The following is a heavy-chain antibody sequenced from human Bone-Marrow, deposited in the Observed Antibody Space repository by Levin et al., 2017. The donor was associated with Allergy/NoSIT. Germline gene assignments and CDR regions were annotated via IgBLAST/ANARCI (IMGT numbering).Heavy chain of an antibody. D-gene: IGHD4-17*01. CDR3: AKDGVRGDYVGFVDN. CDR2: ISFDGTSE. Sequence: GGSLRLSCAASGFSFRSYGMHWVRQAPGKGLEGVAVISFDGTSEYYSDSVKGRFTISRDNSKNTLYLQMSSLRGDDTAVYYCAKDGVRGDYVGFVDNWGQGTLVTVSS. J-gene: IGHJ4*02. V-gene: IGHV3-30*18. CDR1: GFSFRSYG.